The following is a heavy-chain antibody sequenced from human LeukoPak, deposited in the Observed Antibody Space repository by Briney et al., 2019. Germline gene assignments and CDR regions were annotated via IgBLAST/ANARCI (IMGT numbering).Heavy chain of an antibody. Sequence: PGGSLRLSCAASGFTFSNYWMGWVRQAPGKGLEWVSSISSSSSYIYYADSVKGRFTISRDNAKNSLYLQMNSLRAEDTAVYYCARDHDILTGYYPDFDYWGQGTLVTVSS. J-gene: IGHJ4*02. CDR3: ARDHDILTGYYPDFDY. CDR2: ISSSSSYI. V-gene: IGHV3-21*01. D-gene: IGHD3-9*01. CDR1: GFTFSNYW.